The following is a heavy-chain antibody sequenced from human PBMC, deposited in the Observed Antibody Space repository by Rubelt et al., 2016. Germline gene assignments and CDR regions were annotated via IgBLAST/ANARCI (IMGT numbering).Heavy chain of an antibody. Sequence: QEQLVQSGSELKKPGASVKVSCKASGYSLTSYAVNWLRQAPGQGLEWMGWINTNTGDPTYAQGFTGRYVFSLETSVSTADLQISSLKAEDTAVYYCARGGYNYAIDYWGQGALVTVSS. D-gene: IGHD5-18*01. J-gene: IGHJ4*02. CDR1: GYSLTSYA. CDR3: ARGGYNYAIDY. V-gene: IGHV7-4-1*02. CDR2: INTNTGDP.